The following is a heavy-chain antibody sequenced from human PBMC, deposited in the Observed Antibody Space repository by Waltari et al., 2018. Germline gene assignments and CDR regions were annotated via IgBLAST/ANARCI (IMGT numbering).Heavy chain of an antibody. CDR1: GGSLNNRY. CDR2: ISHSGRT. CDR3: ARGGSTPMIIAY. Sequence: QVRLEQWGAGLLKPSETLSLTCAVYGGSLNNRYWSWIRQSPGKGLEWLGEISHSGRTHYNPSLKSRVIISVDTSKSQFSIILTSVNAADTAVYYCARGGSTPMIIAYWGQGTQVTVSS. J-gene: IGHJ4*02. D-gene: IGHD3-16*01. V-gene: IGHV4-34*02.